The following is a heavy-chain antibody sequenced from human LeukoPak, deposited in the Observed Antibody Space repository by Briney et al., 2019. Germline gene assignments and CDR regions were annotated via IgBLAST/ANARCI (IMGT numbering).Heavy chain of an antibody. CDR1: GGSISSYY. CDR2: IYTSGST. J-gene: IGHJ4*02. Sequence: SETLSLTCTVSGGSISSYYWSWIRQPAGKGLEWIGRIYTSGSTNYNPSLKSRVTMSVDTSKNQFSLKLSSVTAADTAVYYCAAGVVVPAAIGYFDYWGQGTLVTVSS. V-gene: IGHV4-4*07. D-gene: IGHD2-2*02. CDR3: AAGVVVPAAIGYFDY.